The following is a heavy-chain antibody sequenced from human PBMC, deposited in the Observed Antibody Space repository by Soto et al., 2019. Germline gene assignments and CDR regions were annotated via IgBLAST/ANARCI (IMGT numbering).Heavy chain of an antibody. CDR2: IYDSEST. J-gene: IGHJ4*02. V-gene: IGHV4-4*02. Sequence: ETLSLTCAVSGGSISSSNWWSWVRQPPGKGLEWIGEIYDSESTNYNPSLKSRVTISVDKSKNQFSLKLSSVTAADTAVYYCARAREWNSSGYFGRYFDDWGQGTLVTVSS. D-gene: IGHD6-19*01. CDR3: ARAREWNSSGYFGRYFDD. CDR1: GGSISSSNW.